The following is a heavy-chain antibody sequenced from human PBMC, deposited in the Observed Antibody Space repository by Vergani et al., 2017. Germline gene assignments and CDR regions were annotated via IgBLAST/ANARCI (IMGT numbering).Heavy chain of an antibody. CDR3: ARGLGSGSYLLPGYYYYMDV. CDR1: GYTFTSYD. Sequence: QVQLVQSGAEVKKPGASVKVSCKASGYTFTSYDINWVRQATXQGLGWMGWMNPNSGNTGYAQKFQGRVTMTRNTSISTAYMELSSLRSEDTAVYYCARGLGSGSYLLPGYYYYMDVWGKGTTVTVSS. V-gene: IGHV1-8*01. D-gene: IGHD3-10*01. CDR2: MNPNSGNT. J-gene: IGHJ6*03.